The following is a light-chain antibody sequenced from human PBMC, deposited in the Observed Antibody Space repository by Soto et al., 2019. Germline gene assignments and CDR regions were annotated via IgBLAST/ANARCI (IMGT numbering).Light chain of an antibody. Sequence: DIVMTQSPDSLAVSLGERATMNCKSSQNNENYLAWYQQKAGHPPKLLIDWASTRASGVPDRFSGSGSGTDFTLTISSLQAEDVAVYYCQPYYNSWTFGQGTQVEIK. CDR2: WAS. CDR3: QPYYNSWT. J-gene: IGKJ1*01. V-gene: IGKV4-1*01. CDR1: QNNENY.